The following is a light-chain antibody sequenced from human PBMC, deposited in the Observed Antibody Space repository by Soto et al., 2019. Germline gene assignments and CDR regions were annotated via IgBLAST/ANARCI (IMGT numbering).Light chain of an antibody. J-gene: IGLJ1*01. Sequence: QSALTQPPSASGSPGQSVTISCTGTSSDVGGYNYVSWYQQHPGKAPKIMIYEVSKRPSGVPDRFSGSKSGNTASLTVSGLQAEEEADYYCSSYAGSNNYVFGPGTKVTVL. CDR1: SSDVGGYNY. CDR3: SSYAGSNNYV. CDR2: EVS. V-gene: IGLV2-8*01.